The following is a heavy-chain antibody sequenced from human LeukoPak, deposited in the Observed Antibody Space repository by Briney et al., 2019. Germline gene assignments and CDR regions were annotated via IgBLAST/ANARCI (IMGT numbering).Heavy chain of an antibody. CDR1: GGSISSNNW. V-gene: IGHV4-4*02. CDR2: ISHSRST. J-gene: IGHJ4*02. D-gene: IGHD2/OR15-2a*01. CDR3: ARNMVGETTFDY. Sequence: SETLSLTCAVSGGSISSNNWWSWVRQPPGKGLEWIGEISHSRSTGYNPSLKSRVTISVDKSKNHFSLKLSSVTAADTAVYYCARNMVGETTFDYWGQGTLVTVSS.